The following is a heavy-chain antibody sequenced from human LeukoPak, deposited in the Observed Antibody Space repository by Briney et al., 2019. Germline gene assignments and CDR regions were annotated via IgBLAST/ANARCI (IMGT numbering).Heavy chain of an antibody. CDR3: ARGQGERELN. D-gene: IGHD1-26*01. CDR2: INPTSGGT. V-gene: IGHV1-2*06. CDR1: VYTFTDYY. J-gene: IGHJ4*02. Sequence: ASVKVSCKASVYTFTDYYMHWVRQAPGQGLEWMGRINPTSGGTTYAQKFQDRVTMTRDMSITTAYMELNRLRSDDTAVYYCARGQGERELNWGQGTLVTVSS.